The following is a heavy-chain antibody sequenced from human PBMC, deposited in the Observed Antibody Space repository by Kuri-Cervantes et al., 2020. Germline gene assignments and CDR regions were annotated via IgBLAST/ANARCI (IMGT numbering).Heavy chain of an antibody. J-gene: IGHJ4*02. CDR2: INHSGST. CDR3: ARLDYSESWFDY. D-gene: IGHD1-26*01. V-gene: IGHV4-34*01. CDR1: GGSFSGYY. Sequence: SETLSLTCAVYGGSFSGYYWSWIRQSPGKGLEWIGEINHSGSTNYNPSLKGRITMSVDTSKNQFSLQVASVTAADTAVYYCARLDYSESWFDYWGQGTLVTVSS.